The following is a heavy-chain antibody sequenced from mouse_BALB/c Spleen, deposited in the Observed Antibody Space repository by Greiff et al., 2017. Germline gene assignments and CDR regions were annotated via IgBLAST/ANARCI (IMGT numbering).Heavy chain of an antibody. CDR1: GFTFSSYG. Sequence: EVMLVESGGGLVKPGGSLKLSCAASGFTFSSYGMSWVRQTPDTRLEWVATISSGGSYTYYPDSVKGRFTISRDNAKNTLYLQMSSLKSEDTAMYYCARQDGDYWGQGTTLTVSS. CDR2: ISSGGSYT. CDR3: ARQDGDY. J-gene: IGHJ2*01. V-gene: IGHV5-6*03.